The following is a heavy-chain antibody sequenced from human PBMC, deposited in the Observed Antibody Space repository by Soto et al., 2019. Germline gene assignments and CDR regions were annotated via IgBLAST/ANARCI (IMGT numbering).Heavy chain of an antibody. CDR2: IKSKTVGETT. Sequence: GGSLRLSCAASGFTFNNAWINWVRQAPGKGLEWVGRIKSKTVGETTDYSAPVKGRFALSRDDSKNTVSLQMNSLKSEDTAIYYCTTDNCRSSTCYLNYWGQGALVTVSS. J-gene: IGHJ4*02. V-gene: IGHV3-15*07. CDR3: TTDNCRSSTCYLNY. CDR1: GFTFNNAW. D-gene: IGHD2-2*01.